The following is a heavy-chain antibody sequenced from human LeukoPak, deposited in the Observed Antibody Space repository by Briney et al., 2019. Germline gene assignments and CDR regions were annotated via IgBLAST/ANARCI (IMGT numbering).Heavy chain of an antibody. Sequence: SEPLSLTCSVWGDSVTHYYGSWLQKPPEKGLEWIGCLYYSVSTNYNASLTSRVTISLDTSNNQFSLKLSSVTAADTAVYYCARRSLVQKPYYYYAMDVWGQGTSVTVSS. V-gene: IGHV4-59*02. J-gene: IGHJ6*02. CDR3: ARRSLVQKPYYYYAMDV. CDR1: GDSVTHYY. D-gene: IGHD6-6*01. CDR2: LYYSVST.